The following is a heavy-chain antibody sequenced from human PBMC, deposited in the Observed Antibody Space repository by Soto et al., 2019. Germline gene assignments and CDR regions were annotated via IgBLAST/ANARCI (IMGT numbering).Heavy chain of an antibody. D-gene: IGHD1-26*01. J-gene: IGHJ4*02. V-gene: IGHV2-26*01. Sequence: QVTLKESGPVLVKPTETLTLTCTVSGFSLSNVRMGVSWIRQPPGKALEWLAHIFSNDEKSYNTSLKSKLTTTKDTSKSPVVLTMTNMDPVDTATYYCSRLVRGAGARPLDYWGQGTLVTVSS. CDR1: GFSLSNVRMG. CDR3: SRLVRGAGARPLDY. CDR2: IFSNDEK.